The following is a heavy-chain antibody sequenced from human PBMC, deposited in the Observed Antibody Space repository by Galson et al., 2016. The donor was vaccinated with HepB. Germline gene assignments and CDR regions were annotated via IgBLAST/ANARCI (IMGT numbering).Heavy chain of an antibody. CDR3: ARLKSAVAPADP. V-gene: IGHV5-51*01. J-gene: IGHJ5*02. Sequence: QSGAEVKKPGESLKISCKGSGYSFSTYWIGWVRQMPGKGLEWMGIIYPWDSDTRYSPSFQGQVTISADKSLRTAYLQWTSLKASDTAMYYCARLKSAVAPADPWGQGSLVSVSS. CDR1: GYSFSTYW. CDR2: IYPWDSDT. D-gene: IGHD6-19*01.